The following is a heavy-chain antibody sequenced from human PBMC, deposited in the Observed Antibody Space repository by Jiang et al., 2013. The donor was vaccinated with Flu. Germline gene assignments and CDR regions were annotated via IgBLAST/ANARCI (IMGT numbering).Heavy chain of an antibody. CDR3: ARLDRGPAARNDY. J-gene: IGHJ4*02. CDR1: GGSISSGSYY. V-gene: IGHV4-61*02. D-gene: IGHD6-6*01. Sequence: GPGLVKPSQTLSLTCTVSGGSISSGSYYWSWIRQPAGKGLEWIGRIYTSGSTNYNPSLKSRVTISVDTSKNQFSLKLSSVTAADTAVYYCARLDRGPAARNDYWGQGTLVTVSS. CDR2: IYTSGST.